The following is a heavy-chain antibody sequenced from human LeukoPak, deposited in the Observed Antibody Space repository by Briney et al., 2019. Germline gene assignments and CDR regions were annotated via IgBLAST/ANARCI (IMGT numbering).Heavy chain of an antibody. Sequence: ASVKVSCKASGCTFTSNYIHWVRQAPGQGLEWMGMIYPRDGSTSYAQKFQGRVTVTRDPSTSTVHMELSGLRSEDTAVYYCARDQEGFDYWGQGTLVTVSS. V-gene: IGHV1-46*01. CDR3: ARDQEGFDY. J-gene: IGHJ4*02. CDR2: IYPRDGST. CDR1: GCTFTSNY.